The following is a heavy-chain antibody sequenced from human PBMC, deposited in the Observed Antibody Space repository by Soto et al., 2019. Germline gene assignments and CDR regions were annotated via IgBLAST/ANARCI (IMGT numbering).Heavy chain of an antibody. CDR1: GFSLTTSGVG. J-gene: IGHJ4*02. CDR3: AHRGTAFDY. CDR2: LYWDDDK. D-gene: IGHD3-10*01. V-gene: IGHV2-5*02. Sequence: QITLKESGPTLVKPTQTLTLTCTFSGFSLTTSGVGVGWIRQPPVKALEWLALLYWDDDKRYSPSLNSRLTITKDTSKNQVVLTMTIMDPVDTATYYCAHRGTAFDYWGQGTLVTVSS.